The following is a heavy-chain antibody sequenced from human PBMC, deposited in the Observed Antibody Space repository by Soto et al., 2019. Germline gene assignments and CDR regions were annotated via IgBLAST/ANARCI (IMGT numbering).Heavy chain of an antibody. CDR3: ARDTITMVRYRHYYYYGMDV. Sequence: GASVKVSCKASGGTFSSYAISWVRQAPGQGLEWMGGIIPIFGTANYAQKFQWGVTITAEKSTSTAYMELSSLRSEDTAVYYCARDTITMVRYRHYYYYGMDVWGQGTTVTVSS. V-gene: IGHV1-69*06. CDR1: GGTFSSYA. CDR2: IIPIFGTA. D-gene: IGHD3-10*01. J-gene: IGHJ6*02.